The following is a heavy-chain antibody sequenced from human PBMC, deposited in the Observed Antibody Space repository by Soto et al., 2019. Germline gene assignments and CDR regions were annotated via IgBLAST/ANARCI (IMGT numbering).Heavy chain of an antibody. CDR3: AREGDVPYYYYGMDV. D-gene: IGHD2-21*02. V-gene: IGHV1-18*01. J-gene: IGHJ6*02. CDR2: ISTYNGKT. Sequence: QVQLVQSGGEVRKPGASVTVSCKASGCTFSRFGMSWVRQAPGQGLEWMGWISTYNGKTNYAQKFQDRVTMATDTSTSTVYLEMRSLTFDDTAVYYCAREGDVPYYYYGMDVWGQGTTVSVSS. CDR1: GCTFSRFG.